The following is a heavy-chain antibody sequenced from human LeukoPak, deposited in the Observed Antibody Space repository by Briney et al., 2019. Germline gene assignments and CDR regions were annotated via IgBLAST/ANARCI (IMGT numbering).Heavy chain of an antibody. V-gene: IGHV1-69*04. CDR3: ARDPHPRSAGCSSTSCGMDWYFDL. D-gene: IGHD2-2*01. J-gene: IGHJ2*01. Sequence: GSSVKVSCKASGGTFSSYAIGWVRQAPGQGLEWMGRIIPILGIANYAQKFQGRVTITADKSTSTAYMELSSLRSDDTAVYYCARDPHPRSAGCSSTSCGMDWYFDLWGRGTLVTVSS. CDR1: GGTFSSYA. CDR2: IIPILGIA.